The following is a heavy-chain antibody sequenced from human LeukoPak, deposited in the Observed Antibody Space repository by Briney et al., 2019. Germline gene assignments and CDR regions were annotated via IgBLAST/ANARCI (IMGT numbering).Heavy chain of an antibody. V-gene: IGHV3-30*14. CDR2: ISYDGSNK. CDR1: GFTFSSYA. CDR3: ARGATYYYDSSGYWYYFDY. Sequence: PGGSLRLSCAASGFTFSSYAMHWVRQAPGKGLEWVAVISYDGSNKYYADSVKGRFTISRDNSKNTLYLQMNRLRAEDTAVYYCARGATYYYDSSGYWYYFDYWGQGTLVTVSS. D-gene: IGHD3-22*01. J-gene: IGHJ4*02.